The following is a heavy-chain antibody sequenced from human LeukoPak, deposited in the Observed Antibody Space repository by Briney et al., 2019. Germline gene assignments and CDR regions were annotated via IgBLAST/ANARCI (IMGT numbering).Heavy chain of an antibody. J-gene: IGHJ3*02. CDR2: IHSSGTA. Sequence: SGTLSLTCSVSGGSIDTYFWNWVRQSAGKGLEWLGRIHSSGTANYNPSLKTRITMSIDTSKTQFSLRLTSVTAADTAVYFCARVPPDYAIIHDAVDIWGQGAVVTVSS. V-gene: IGHV4-4*07. CDR3: ARVPPDYAIIHDAVDI. CDR1: GGSIDTYF. D-gene: IGHD4-17*01.